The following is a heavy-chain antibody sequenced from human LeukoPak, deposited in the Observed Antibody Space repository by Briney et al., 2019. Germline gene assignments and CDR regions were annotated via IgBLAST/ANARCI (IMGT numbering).Heavy chain of an antibody. CDR2: IYYSGST. J-gene: IGHJ5*02. D-gene: IGHD5-12*01. CDR3: ARELGWLRWGASGWFDP. Sequence: PSETLSLTCTVSGGSISSSSYYWGWIRQPPGKGLEWIGSIYYSGSTYYNPSLKSRVTISVDTSKNQFSLKLSSVTAADTAVYYCARELGWLRWGASGWFDPWGQGTLVTVSS. CDR1: GGSISSSSYY. V-gene: IGHV4-39*07.